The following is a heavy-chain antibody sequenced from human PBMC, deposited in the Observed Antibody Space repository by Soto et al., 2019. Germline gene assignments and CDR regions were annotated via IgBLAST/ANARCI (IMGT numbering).Heavy chain of an antibody. J-gene: IGHJ4*02. CDR3: AIEYYYDGSADFDY. V-gene: IGHV4-61*01. D-gene: IGHD3-22*01. CDR1: GDSVSSDSYY. CDR2: TYDSGST. Sequence: QVQLQESGPGLVKPSETLSLTCTVSGDSVSSDSYYWTWIRQPPGKGLEWIGNTYDSGSTNYNPSLKSRVTMSVDTPKNQFSVRLSSVTAADTAVYYCAIEYYYDGSADFDYWGQGTLVTVSS.